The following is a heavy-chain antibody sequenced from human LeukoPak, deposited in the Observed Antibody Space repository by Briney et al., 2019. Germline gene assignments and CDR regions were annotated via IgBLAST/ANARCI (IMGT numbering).Heavy chain of an antibody. CDR2: ISSSSSYI. CDR1: GFTFSSYS. Sequence: PGGSLRLSCAASGFTFSSYSMNWARQAPGKGLEWVSSISSSSSYIYYADSVKGRFTISRDNAKNSLYLQMNSLRAEDTAVYYCARDRCSGGSCYGLYYYYGMDVWGQGTTVTVSS. D-gene: IGHD2-15*01. J-gene: IGHJ6*02. CDR3: ARDRCSGGSCYGLYYYYGMDV. V-gene: IGHV3-21*01.